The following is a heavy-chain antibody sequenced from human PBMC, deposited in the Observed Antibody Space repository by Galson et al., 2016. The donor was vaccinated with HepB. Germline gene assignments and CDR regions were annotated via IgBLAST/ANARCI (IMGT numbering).Heavy chain of an antibody. Sequence: ETLSLTCTVSGDSVNSGSYYWSWIRQPPGKGLEWIGYIHYSGSTNYNPSLKSRVTISIDTSKKQFSLKVTSVIAADTAVYYCARDQAMAGSHDVFDIWGQGTMVTVSS. CDR3: ARDQAMAGSHDVFDI. D-gene: IGHD6-19*01. J-gene: IGHJ3*02. V-gene: IGHV4-61*01. CDR2: IHYSGST. CDR1: GDSVNSGSYY.